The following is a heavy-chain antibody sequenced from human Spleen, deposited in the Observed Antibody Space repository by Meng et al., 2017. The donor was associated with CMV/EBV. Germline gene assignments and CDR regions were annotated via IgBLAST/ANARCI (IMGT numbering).Heavy chain of an antibody. V-gene: IGHV4-4*02. Sequence: SGGSISSSNLWTWVRQVPGKGLEWIGEINHSGSTNYNPSLESRVTISVDTSKNQFSLKLSSVTAADTAVYYCARATEYSTTGGACFDPWGQGTLVTVSS. J-gene: IGHJ5*02. CDR2: INHSGST. CDR3: ARATEYSTTGGACFDP. CDR1: GGSISSSNL. D-gene: IGHD6-6*01.